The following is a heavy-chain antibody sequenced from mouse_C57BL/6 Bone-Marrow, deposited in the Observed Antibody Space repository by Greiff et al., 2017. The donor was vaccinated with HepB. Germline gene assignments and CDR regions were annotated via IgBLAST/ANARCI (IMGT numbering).Heavy chain of an antibody. J-gene: IGHJ2*01. CDR3: ARPKITGTAFDY. V-gene: IGHV1-18*01. Sequence: EVQLQQSGPELVKPGASVKIPCKASGYTFTDYNMDWVKQSHGKSLEWIGDINPNNGGTIYNQKFKGKATLTVDKSSSTAYMELRSLTSEDTAVYYCARPKITGTAFDYWGQGTTLTVSS. D-gene: IGHD4-1*01. CDR2: INPNNGGT. CDR1: GYTFTDYN.